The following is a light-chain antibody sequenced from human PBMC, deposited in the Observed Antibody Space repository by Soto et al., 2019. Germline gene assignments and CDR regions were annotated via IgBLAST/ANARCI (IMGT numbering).Light chain of an antibody. CDR2: GAS. CDR3: QQYGSSPPRT. CDR1: QSVSNDF. J-gene: IGKJ1*01. Sequence: EIVLTQSPGILSLSPGERATLSCRAIQSVSNDFLAWYQQKPGQAPRLLIYGASTRATDVPDRFSGSGSGADFTLTISRLEPEDFAVYYCQQYGSSPPRTFGQGTKGDIK. V-gene: IGKV3-20*01.